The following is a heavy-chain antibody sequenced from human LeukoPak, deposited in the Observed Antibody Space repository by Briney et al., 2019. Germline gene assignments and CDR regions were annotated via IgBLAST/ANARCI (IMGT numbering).Heavy chain of an antibody. CDR3: ARGRANWGRLDY. V-gene: IGHV4-34*01. CDR1: GGSFSGYY. D-gene: IGHD7-27*01. CDR2: INHSGST. Sequence: SETLSLTCAVYGGSFSGYYWSWIRQPPGKGLEWIGEINHSGSTNYNPYLKSRVTISVDTSKNQFSLKLSSVTAADTAVYYCARGRANWGRLDYWGQGTLVTVSS. J-gene: IGHJ4*02.